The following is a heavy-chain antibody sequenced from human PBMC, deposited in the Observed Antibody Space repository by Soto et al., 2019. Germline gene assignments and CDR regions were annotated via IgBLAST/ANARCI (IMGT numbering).Heavy chain of an antibody. V-gene: IGHV3-7*01. J-gene: IGHJ4*02. D-gene: IGHD2-15*01. CDR2: IKEDGSET. Sequence: EVQLVESGGGLVQPGGSLRLSCAASGFTFSTYWMTWVRQAPGKGLEWVANIKEDGSETYYVDSVKGRFTISRDNAKNSRYLQMSSLRAEDTAVYYCARDLWWELPFDYWGQGTLVTVSS. CDR1: GFTFSTYW. CDR3: ARDLWWELPFDY.